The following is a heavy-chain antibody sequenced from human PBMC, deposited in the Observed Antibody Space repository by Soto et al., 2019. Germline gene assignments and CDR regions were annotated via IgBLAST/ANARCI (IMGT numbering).Heavy chain of an antibody. CDR2: IIPIFGRA. J-gene: IGHJ4*02. D-gene: IGHD3-22*01. Sequence: QVQLVQSGAEVKKPGSSVRVSCKASGGTFRNYGISWVRQAPGHGLEWVGGIIPIFGRAKYAQRFQGRVTITADEPTSTAYLERSSMRSEDTAVYYCARDGTLFDSNSYYYLYWCQGTLVTVSS. V-gene: IGHV1-69*01. CDR1: GGTFRNYG. CDR3: ARDGTLFDSNSYYYLY.